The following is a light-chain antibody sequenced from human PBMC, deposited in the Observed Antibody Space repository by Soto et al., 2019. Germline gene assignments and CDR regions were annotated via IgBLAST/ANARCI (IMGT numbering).Light chain of an antibody. J-gene: IGLJ2*01. V-gene: IGLV2-14*03. CDR3: TSYTSTGDPVL. CDR2: GVT. CDR1: SSDVGGYNY. Sequence: QSVLTQPASVSGSPGQSITISCTGTSSDVGGYNYVSWYQHHPGKAPELIIYGVTNRPSGISLRFSGSKSGNTASLTISGLQAEDEAAYYCTSYTSTGDPVLFGGGTKLTVL.